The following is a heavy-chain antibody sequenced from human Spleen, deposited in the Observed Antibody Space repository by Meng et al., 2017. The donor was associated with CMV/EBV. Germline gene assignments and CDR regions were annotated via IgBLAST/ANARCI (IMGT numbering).Heavy chain of an antibody. CDR1: GYTFTSYD. J-gene: IGHJ6*02. CDR2: MNPNSGNT. CDR3: AREAVHGNDASYYYGRDV. D-gene: IGHD1-1*01. Sequence: ASVKVSCKASGYTFTSYDVNWVRQATGQGLEWMGWMNPNSGNTGYAQKFQGRVTMTRNTSISTAYMELSSLRSEDTAVYYCAREAVHGNDASYYYGRDVWGQGTTVTVSS. V-gene: IGHV1-8*01.